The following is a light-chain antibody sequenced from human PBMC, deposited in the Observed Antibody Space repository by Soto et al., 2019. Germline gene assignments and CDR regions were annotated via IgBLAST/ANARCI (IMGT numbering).Light chain of an antibody. V-gene: IGLV2-14*01. CDR1: SSDVGGYNY. CDR2: DVS. Sequence: QSALTQPASVSGSPGQSITISCTGTSSDVGGYNYVSWYQQHHGKAPKLMIYDVSNRRSGVSNRFSGSKSGNTASLTISGLQAEDEADYYCSSYTSSSTLVVFGGGTKLTVL. CDR3: SSYTSSSTLVV. J-gene: IGLJ2*01.